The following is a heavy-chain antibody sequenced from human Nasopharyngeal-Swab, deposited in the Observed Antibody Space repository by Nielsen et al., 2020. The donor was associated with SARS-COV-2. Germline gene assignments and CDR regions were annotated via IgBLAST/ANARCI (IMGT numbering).Heavy chain of an antibody. CDR1: GFPFSDYS. D-gene: IGHD1-14*01. J-gene: IGHJ2*01. CDR3: ARFSNKGNRYWFFDL. Sequence: GESLKISCAASGFPFSDYSMNWVRQAPGKGLEWVSYISNGGSIIYYADSVKGRFTISRDNAGTSLSLQMNSLSAEDTAVYYCARFSNKGNRYWFFDLWGRGTLVTVSS. CDR2: ISNGGSII. V-gene: IGHV3-48*04.